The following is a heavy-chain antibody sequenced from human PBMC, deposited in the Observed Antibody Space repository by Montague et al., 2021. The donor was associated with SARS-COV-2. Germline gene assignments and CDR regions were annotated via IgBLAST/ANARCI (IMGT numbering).Heavy chain of an antibody. CDR3: ARNRGWGSRGAGYIDL. J-gene: IGHJ2*01. V-gene: IGHV4-31*03. CDR1: GGSISGDNYY. CDR2: IYYTGST. Sequence: TLSLTCTVSGGSISGDNYYWTWIRQHPGKGLEWIAYIYYTGSTHYNPSLQSRLRTSLDTSKNQFSLTLTSVTAADTAIYYCARNRGWGSRGAGYIDLWGRGTLSLSP. D-gene: IGHD7-27*01.